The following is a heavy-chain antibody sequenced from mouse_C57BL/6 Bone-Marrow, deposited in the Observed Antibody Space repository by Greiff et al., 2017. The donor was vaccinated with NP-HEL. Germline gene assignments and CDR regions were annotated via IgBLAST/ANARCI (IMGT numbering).Heavy chain of an antibody. Sequence: VQLQQPGAELVKPGASVKLSCKASGYTFTSYWMHWVKQRPGQGLEWIGMIHPNSGSTNYNEKFKSKATLTVDKSSSTAYMQLSSLTSEDSAVYYCARSYYGSSLRAMDYWGQGTSVTVSS. V-gene: IGHV1-64*01. CDR1: GYTFTSYW. CDR3: ARSYYGSSLRAMDY. J-gene: IGHJ4*01. CDR2: IHPNSGST. D-gene: IGHD1-1*01.